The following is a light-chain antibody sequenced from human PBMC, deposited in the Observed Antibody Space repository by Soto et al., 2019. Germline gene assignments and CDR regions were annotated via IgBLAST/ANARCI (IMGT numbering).Light chain of an antibody. J-gene: IGLJ1*01. CDR1: SSNIGAGFD. Sequence: QAVVTQPPSVSGAPGQTVTISCTGSSSNIGAGFDVHWYQQVPGTAPKLVLYSNTARPSGVPDRFSGSRSGSSGSRAITGLQPADEADYYCQSYDSGVTGSVFGTGTKLTVL. CDR2: SNT. CDR3: QSYDSGVTGSV. V-gene: IGLV1-40*01.